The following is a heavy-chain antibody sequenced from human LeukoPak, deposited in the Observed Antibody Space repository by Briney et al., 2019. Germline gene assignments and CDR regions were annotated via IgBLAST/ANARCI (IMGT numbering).Heavy chain of an antibody. J-gene: IGHJ4*02. CDR1: GGSFCGYY. CDR3: ASDVDTAMGGTY. CDR2: INHSGST. V-gene: IGHV4-34*01. Sequence: SETLSLTCAVYGGSFCGYYWNWVRQPPGKGLEWIGEINHSGSTNYNPSLKSRVTISVDPSKNQFSLKLSSVTAADTAVYYCASDVDTAMGGTYWGQGTLVTVSS. D-gene: IGHD5-18*01.